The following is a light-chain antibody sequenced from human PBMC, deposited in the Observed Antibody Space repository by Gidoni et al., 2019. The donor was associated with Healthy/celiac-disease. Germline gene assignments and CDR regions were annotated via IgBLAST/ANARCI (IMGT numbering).Light chain of an antibody. CDR1: QSVSSS. CDR2: DAS. Sequence: EIVFTQSPATLSLSPGERATLSCRASQSVSSSLAWYQQKPGQAPRLLIYDASNRATGIPARFSGSGSGTDFTLTISSLEHEDFAVYYCQQSSNWPLTFGGGTKVEIK. V-gene: IGKV3-11*01. J-gene: IGKJ4*01. CDR3: QQSSNWPLT.